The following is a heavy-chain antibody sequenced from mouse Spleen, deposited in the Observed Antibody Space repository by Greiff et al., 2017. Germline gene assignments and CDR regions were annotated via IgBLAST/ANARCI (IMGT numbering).Heavy chain of an antibody. CDR1: GYTFTDYN. CDR3: ARERLRLRFAY. Sequence: EVKLQESGPELVKPGASVKMSCKASGYTFTDYNMHWVKQSHGKSLEWIGYINPNNGGTSYNQKFKGKATLTVNKSSSTAYMELRSLTSEDSAVYYCARERLRLRFAYWGQGTLVTVSA. D-gene: IGHD1-2*01. V-gene: IGHV1-22*01. CDR2: INPNNGGT. J-gene: IGHJ3*01.